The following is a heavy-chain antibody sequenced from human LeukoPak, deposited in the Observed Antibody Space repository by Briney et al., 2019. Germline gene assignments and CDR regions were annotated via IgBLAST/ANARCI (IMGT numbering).Heavy chain of an antibody. CDR2: IKKDGNEK. Sequence: GGSLRLSCAVSGITFKTYWMSWVRQAPGKGLEWVANIKKDGNEKYYVDSVKGRFTISRDNAKNSLYLQMNSLRADDTAVYHCARQETSIYNGAFDIWGQGTMVTVSS. CDR3: ARQETSIYNGAFDI. J-gene: IGHJ3*02. CDR1: GITFKTYW. D-gene: IGHD1-1*01. V-gene: IGHV3-7*01.